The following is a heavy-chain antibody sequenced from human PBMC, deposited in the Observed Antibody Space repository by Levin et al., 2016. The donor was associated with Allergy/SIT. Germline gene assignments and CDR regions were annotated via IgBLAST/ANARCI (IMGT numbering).Heavy chain of an antibody. CDR1: GGSISSSSYY. Sequence: SETLSLTCTVSGGSISSSSYYWGWIRQPPGKGLEWIGSIYYSGSTYYNPSLKSRVTISVDTSKNQFSLKLSSVTAADTAVYYCARHQAEDFWSGYSPGDYGMDVWGQGTTVTVSS. V-gene: IGHV4-39*01. D-gene: IGHD3-3*01. J-gene: IGHJ6*02. CDR2: IYYSGST. CDR3: ARHQAEDFWSGYSPGDYGMDV.